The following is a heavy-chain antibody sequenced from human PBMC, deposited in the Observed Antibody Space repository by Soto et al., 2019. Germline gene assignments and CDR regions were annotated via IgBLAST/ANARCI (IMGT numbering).Heavy chain of an antibody. V-gene: IGHV3-23*01. J-gene: IGHJ4*02. CDR2: LSGSGTTT. Sequence: GGSLRLSCAASGFIFRNFAMSWVRQAPGKGLEWVSTLSGSGTTTYYPESLRGRFTISRDNSKNILYLQMNSLSGEDTAVYFCVRRNGLTVAGIRHFDYWGPGTLVTVSS. CDR3: VRRNGLTVAGIRHFDY. D-gene: IGHD6-19*01. CDR1: GFIFRNFA.